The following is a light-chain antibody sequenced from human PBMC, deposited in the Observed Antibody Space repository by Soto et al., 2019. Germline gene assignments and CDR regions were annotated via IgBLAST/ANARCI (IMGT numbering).Light chain of an antibody. V-gene: IGLV2-14*03. CDR1: SSDVGAYNY. CDR3: SSWTSGATYV. J-gene: IGLJ1*01. Sequence: QSVLTQPASVSGSPGQSITISCAGTSSDVGAYNYVSWYQHHPGKAPKLMIYDVNNRPSGDSNRFSGSKSGNTASLTISGLQAVDEAEYYCSSWTSGATYVFGSGTKVPV. CDR2: DVN.